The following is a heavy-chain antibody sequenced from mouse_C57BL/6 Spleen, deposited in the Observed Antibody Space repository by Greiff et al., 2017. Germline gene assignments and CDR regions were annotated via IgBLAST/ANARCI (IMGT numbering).Heavy chain of an antibody. CDR1: GYTFTEYT. V-gene: IGHV1-62-2*01. D-gene: IGHD1-1*01. CDR3: ARHPPYYYGSSPYYFDY. Sequence: VMLVESGAELVKPGASVKLSCKASGYTFTEYTIHWVKQRSGQGLEWIGWFYPGSGSIKYNEKFKDKATLTADKSSSTVYMELSRLTSEDSAVYFCARHPPYYYGSSPYYFDYWGQGTTLTVSS. J-gene: IGHJ2*01. CDR2: FYPGSGSI.